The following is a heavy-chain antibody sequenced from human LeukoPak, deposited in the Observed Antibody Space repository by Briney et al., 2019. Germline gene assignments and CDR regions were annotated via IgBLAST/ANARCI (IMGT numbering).Heavy chain of an antibody. CDR2: IYSGGST. Sequence: GGSLRLSCAVSGFTFSSNYMSWVRQAPGKGLEWVSVIYSGGSTYYADSVKGRFTISRDNSKNTLYLQMNNLRAEDTAVYYRTIFGVVFDYWGQGTLVTVSS. V-gene: IGHV3-53*01. CDR1: GFTFSSNY. CDR3: TIFGVVFDY. J-gene: IGHJ4*02. D-gene: IGHD3-3*01.